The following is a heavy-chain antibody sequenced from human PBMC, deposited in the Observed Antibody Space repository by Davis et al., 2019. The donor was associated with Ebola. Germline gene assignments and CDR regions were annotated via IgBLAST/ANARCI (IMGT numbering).Heavy chain of an antibody. D-gene: IGHD1-14*01. CDR1: DYTLREIS. J-gene: IGHJ6*02. Sequence: ASVKVSCKVSDYTLREISMHWVRQAPGIGLEWMGSFDPEDGESIYAQKFQGRVTITADKSTSTAYMELSSLRSEDTAVYYCARETTALYYGMDVWGQGTTVTVSS. V-gene: IGHV1-24*01. CDR2: FDPEDGES. CDR3: ARETTALYYGMDV.